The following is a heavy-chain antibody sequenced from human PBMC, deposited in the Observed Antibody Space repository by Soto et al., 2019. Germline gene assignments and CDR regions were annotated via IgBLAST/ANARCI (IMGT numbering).Heavy chain of an antibody. CDR2: ISSSGST. Sequence: XETLSLTCIVSGYSVSSDNYYWTWIRQPPGKGLEWIGYISSSGSTYYNPSLKSRVTISVDTSRNQFSLKLTSVTAADTAVYYCARDTRGYSRAFDYWGQGTLVTVS. D-gene: IGHD5-18*01. V-gene: IGHV4-61*01. CDR3: ARDTRGYSRAFDY. J-gene: IGHJ4*02. CDR1: GYSVSSDNYY.